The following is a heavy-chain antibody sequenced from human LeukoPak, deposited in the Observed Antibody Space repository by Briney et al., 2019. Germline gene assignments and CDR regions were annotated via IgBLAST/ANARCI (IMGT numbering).Heavy chain of an antibody. CDR1: GFTFSSYS. D-gene: IGHD3-16*02. CDR2: ISSSSSYI. CDR3: ARGTAVVIPTFDY. V-gene: IGHV3-21*01. J-gene: IGHJ4*02. Sequence: GGSLRLSCAASGFTFSSYSMNWVRQAPGKGLEWVSSISSSSSYIYYADSVKGRFTISRDNAKNSVYLQMNSLRAEDTALYFCARGTAVVIPTFDYWGQGILVTVSS.